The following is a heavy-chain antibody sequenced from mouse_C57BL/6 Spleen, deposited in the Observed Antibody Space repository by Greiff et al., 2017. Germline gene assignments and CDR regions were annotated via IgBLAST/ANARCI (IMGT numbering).Heavy chain of an antibody. CDR3: ANGGYYDYDDWYFDV. CDR2: INPNNGGT. V-gene: IGHV1-26*01. J-gene: IGHJ1*03. CDR1: GYTFTDYY. D-gene: IGHD2-4*01. Sequence: EVQLQQSGPELVKPGASVKISCKASGYTFTDYYMNWVKQSHGKSLEWIGDINPNNGGTSYNQKFKGKATLTVDKSSSTAYMELRSLTSEDSAVYYCANGGYYDYDDWYFDVWGTGTTVTVSS.